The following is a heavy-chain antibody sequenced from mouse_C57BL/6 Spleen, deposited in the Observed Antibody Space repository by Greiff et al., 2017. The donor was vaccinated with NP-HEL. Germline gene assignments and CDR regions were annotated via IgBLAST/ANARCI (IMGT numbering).Heavy chain of an antibody. V-gene: IGHV5-4*01. CDR3: ARDTDSNYGMAFAY. Sequence: EVKVEESGGGLVKPGGSLKLSCAASGFTFSSYAMSWVRQTPEKRLEWVATISDGGSYTYYPDNVKGRFTISRDNAKNNLYLQMSHLKSEDTAMYYCARDTDSNYGMAFAYWGQGTLVTVSA. CDR2: ISDGGSYT. J-gene: IGHJ3*01. D-gene: IGHD2-5*01. CDR1: GFTFSSYA.